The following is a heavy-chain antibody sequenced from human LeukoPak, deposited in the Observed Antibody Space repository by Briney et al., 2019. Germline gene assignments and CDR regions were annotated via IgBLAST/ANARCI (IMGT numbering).Heavy chain of an antibody. V-gene: IGHV3-30-3*01. J-gene: IGHJ6*02. CDR3: ARGTGYYYDYDAMDV. Sequence: GTSLRLSCAASGFTFSSYAMHWVRRAPGKGLEWVAVISYDGSSKSYADSVKDRFTISRDNSKNTLSLQMNRLRTEDTAVYFCARGTGYYYDYDAMDVWGQGSTVTVSS. D-gene: IGHD2-8*02. CDR2: ISYDGSSK. CDR1: GFTFSSYA.